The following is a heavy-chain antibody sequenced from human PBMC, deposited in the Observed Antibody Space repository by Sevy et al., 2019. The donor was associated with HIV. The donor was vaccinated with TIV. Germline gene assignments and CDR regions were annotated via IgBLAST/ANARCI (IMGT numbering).Heavy chain of an antibody. CDR1: GGSVSGYF. V-gene: IGHV4-59*02. CDR3: TRVDSSGHSDY. CDR2: IHHSGTT. J-gene: IGHJ4*02. D-gene: IGHD3-22*01. Sequence: SDTLSLTCTVSGGSVSGYFWSWIRQPPGRGLEWIGNIHHSGTTKYNPSLKSRLTISVDTSKNQFSLILTSATAADTAVYYCTRVDSSGHSDYWGQGTPVTVSS.